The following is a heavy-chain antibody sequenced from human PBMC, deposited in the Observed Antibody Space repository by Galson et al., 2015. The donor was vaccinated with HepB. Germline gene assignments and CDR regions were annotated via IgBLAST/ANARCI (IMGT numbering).Heavy chain of an antibody. CDR3: ARDLGSSPSWNRYYYYGMDV. Sequence: SLRLSCAASGFTFSSYSMNWVRQAPGKGLEWVSSISSSSSYIYYADSVKGRFTISRDNAKNSLYLQMNSLRAEDTAVYYCARDLGSSPSWNRYYYYGMDVWGQGTTVTVSS. D-gene: IGHD2-2*01. CDR1: GFTFSSYS. J-gene: IGHJ6*02. V-gene: IGHV3-21*01. CDR2: ISSSSSYI.